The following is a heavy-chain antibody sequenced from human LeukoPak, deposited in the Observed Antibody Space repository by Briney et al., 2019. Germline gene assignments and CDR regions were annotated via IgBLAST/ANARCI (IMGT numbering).Heavy chain of an antibody. CDR1: GGSISSYY. J-gene: IGHJ5*02. D-gene: IGHD1-14*01. V-gene: IGHV4-59*01. Sequence: SETLSLTCTVSGGSISSYYWSWIRQPPGKGLEWIGYIYYSGSTNYNPSLKSRVTISVDTSKNQFSLKLSSVTAADTAVYYCARTKNLYPGWFDPWGQGTLVTVSS. CDR2: IYYSGST. CDR3: ARTKNLYPGWFDP.